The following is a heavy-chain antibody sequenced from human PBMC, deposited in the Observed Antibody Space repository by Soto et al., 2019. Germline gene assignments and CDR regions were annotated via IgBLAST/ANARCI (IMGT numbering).Heavy chain of an antibody. J-gene: IGHJ5*02. D-gene: IGHD3-22*01. CDR3: ARGDYYDSSGYYYAWFDP. V-gene: IGHV1-69*12. CDR2: IIPIFGTA. Sequence: QVQLVQSGAEVKKPGSSVKVSCKASGGTFSSYAISWVRQAPGQGLEWMGGIIPIFGTANYAQKFQGRVTITEDESTSTAYMELSSLRSEDTAVYYCARGDYYDSSGYYYAWFDPWGQGTLVTVSS. CDR1: GGTFSSYA.